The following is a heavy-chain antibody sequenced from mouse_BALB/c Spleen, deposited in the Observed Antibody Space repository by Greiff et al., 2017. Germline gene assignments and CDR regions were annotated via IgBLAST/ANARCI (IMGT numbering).Heavy chain of an antibody. Sequence: LVKPGASVKISCKASGYSFTGYYMHWVKQSHGKSLEWIGYISCYNGATSYNQKFKGKATFTVDTSSSTAYMQFNSLTSEDSAVYYCARRSFDGYYLDYWGQGTTLTVSS. J-gene: IGHJ2*01. V-gene: IGHV1S34*01. CDR3: ARRSFDGYYLDY. CDR1: GYSFTGYY. CDR2: ISCYNGAT. D-gene: IGHD2-3*01.